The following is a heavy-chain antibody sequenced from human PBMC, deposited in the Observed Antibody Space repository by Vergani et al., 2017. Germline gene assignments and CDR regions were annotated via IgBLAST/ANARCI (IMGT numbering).Heavy chain of an antibody. CDR3: AKRQGPIVVVPAATDY. V-gene: IGHV3-23*01. Sequence: EVQLLESGGGLAQPGGSLRLSCAASGFTFSSYAMSWVRQAPGKGLEWVSAISGSGGSTYYADSVKGRFTISRDNSKNTLYLQMNSLRAEDTAVYYCAKRQGPIVVVPAATDYWGQGTLVTVYS. D-gene: IGHD2-2*01. CDR1: GFTFSSYA. J-gene: IGHJ4*02. CDR2: ISGSGGST.